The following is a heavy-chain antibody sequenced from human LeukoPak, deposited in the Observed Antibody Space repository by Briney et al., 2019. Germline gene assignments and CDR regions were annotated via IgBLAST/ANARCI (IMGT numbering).Heavy chain of an antibody. Sequence: GGSLRLSCAGSGFTFDDYAMHWVRQAPGKGLEWVSGISWNSDTIGYADSVKGRFTISRDNAKNSLYLQMNSLRPEDTALYYCVKEELLRYFQYWGQGTLVTVSS. D-gene: IGHD1-7*01. CDR3: VKEELLRYFQY. V-gene: IGHV3-9*01. CDR1: GFTFDDYA. J-gene: IGHJ1*01. CDR2: ISWNSDTI.